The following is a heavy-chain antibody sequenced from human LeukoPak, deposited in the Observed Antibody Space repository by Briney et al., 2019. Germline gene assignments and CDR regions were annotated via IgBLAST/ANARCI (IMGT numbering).Heavy chain of an antibody. V-gene: IGHV4-59*02. CDR3: VRGRSYLDY. J-gene: IGHJ4*02. CDR1: GASVSSYS. CDR2: IYYSGNT. D-gene: IGHD3-16*01. Sequence: SETLSPACTVSGASVSSYSWSWIRQPPGKGLEWIGYIYYSGNTNYNSSLESRVTISVDTSMNQFSLRLNSVTAADTAVYYCVRGRSYLDYWGQGTLVTVSS.